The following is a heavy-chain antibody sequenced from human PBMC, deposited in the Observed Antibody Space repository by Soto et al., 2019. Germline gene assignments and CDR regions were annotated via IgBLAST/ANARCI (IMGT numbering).Heavy chain of an antibody. J-gene: IGHJ6*02. CDR2: IKSKSDDETT. CDR3: TPGLTYYYDISGHYWAGAMDV. V-gene: IGHV3-15*01. D-gene: IGHD3-22*01. Sequence: EVQLVESGGGLVKPGGSLRLSCTASGVTFSNVWMNWVRQAPGKGLEWVGRIKSKSDDETTDYAAPVKGRFNISRENSKNTLYLQMNSLKTEDTSVYYCTPGLTYYYDISGHYWAGAMDVWGQGITVTVSS. CDR1: GVTFSNVW.